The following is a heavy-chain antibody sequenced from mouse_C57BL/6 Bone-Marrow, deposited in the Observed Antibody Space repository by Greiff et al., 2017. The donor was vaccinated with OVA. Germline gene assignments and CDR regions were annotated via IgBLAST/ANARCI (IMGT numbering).Heavy chain of an antibody. V-gene: IGHV5-4*03. J-gene: IGHJ1*03. CDR1: GFTFSSYA. D-gene: IGHD1-1*01. CDR3: ARGCYYYGSSSYFDV. Sequence: EVKLMESGGGLVKPGGSLKLSCAASGFTFSSYAMSWVRQTPEKRLEWVATISDGGSYTYYPDNVKGRFTISRDNAKNNLYLQMSHLKSEDTAMYYCARGCYYYGSSSYFDVWGTGTTVTVSS. CDR2: ISDGGSYT.